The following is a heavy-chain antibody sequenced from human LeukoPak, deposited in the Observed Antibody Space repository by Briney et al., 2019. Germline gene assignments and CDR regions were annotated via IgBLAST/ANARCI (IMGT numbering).Heavy chain of an antibody. V-gene: IGHV3-48*04. CDR3: ARVWSSGYTKDY. CDR2: ISSSSSTI. J-gene: IGHJ4*02. D-gene: IGHD3-22*01. Sequence: GGSLRLSCAASGFTFSSYSIDWVRQAPGKGLEWLSYISSSSSTIYYADSVKGRFTISRDNAKNSVYLQMSSLRAEDTAVYYCARVWSSGYTKDYWGQGTLVTVSS. CDR1: GFTFSSYS.